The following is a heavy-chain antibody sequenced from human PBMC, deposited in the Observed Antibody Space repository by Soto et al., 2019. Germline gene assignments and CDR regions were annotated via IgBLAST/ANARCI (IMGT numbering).Heavy chain of an antibody. CDR1: GYTFTSSD. J-gene: IGHJ4*02. Sequence: ASVKVSCKASGYTFTSSDINWVRQATGQGLEWMGWMNPNSGNTGYAQKFQDRVTMTRNTSISTAYMELSSLRSEDTAVYYCARVRGYCTNGVCFDYYFDYWGQGTLVTVSS. D-gene: IGHD2-8*01. CDR2: MNPNSGNT. V-gene: IGHV1-8*01. CDR3: ARVRGYCTNGVCFDYYFDY.